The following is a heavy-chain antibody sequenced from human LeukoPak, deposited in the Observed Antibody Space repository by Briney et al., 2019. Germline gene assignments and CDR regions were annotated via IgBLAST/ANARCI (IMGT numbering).Heavy chain of an antibody. D-gene: IGHD6-13*01. CDR2: IYHSGST. J-gene: IGHJ3*01. CDR3: ARLSVAAAGT. CDR1: GYSVSSGYY. Sequence: SETLSLTCAVSGYSVSSGYYWGWIRQPPGKGLEWIGSIYHSGSTYYNPSLKSRVTISVDTSKNQFSLKLSSVTAADTTVYYCARLSVAAAGTWGQGTMVTVSS. V-gene: IGHV4-38-2*01.